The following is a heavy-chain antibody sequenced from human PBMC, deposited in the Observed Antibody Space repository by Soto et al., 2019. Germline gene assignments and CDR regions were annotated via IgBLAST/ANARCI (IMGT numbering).Heavy chain of an antibody. V-gene: IGHV4-38-2*01. Sequence: SETLAPTCAVSGYSISSGYYWGWVRQPPGKGLEWIGSIYHSGRTYYNPSLKRRGTISVDTSKNQCSLKLSYLNAPDTAVHYCERSHLLVYSSGWYFDYWGQGTLV. J-gene: IGHJ4*02. CDR1: GYSISSGYY. CDR2: IYHSGRT. CDR3: ERSHLLVYSSGWYFDY. D-gene: IGHD6-19*01.